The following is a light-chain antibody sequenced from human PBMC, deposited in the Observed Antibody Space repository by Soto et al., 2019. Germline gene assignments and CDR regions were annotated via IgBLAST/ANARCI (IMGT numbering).Light chain of an antibody. Sequence: QSVLTQPASVSGSPGQSITISCTGTSSDVGGYDYVSWYQLHPGKAPKLMVFEVSNRPSGVSYRFSGSKSGNTASLTISGPQAEDEADYFCSSYSISTAYLFGTGTKVTGL. CDR2: EVS. CDR1: SSDVGGYDY. V-gene: IGLV2-14*01. J-gene: IGLJ1*01. CDR3: SSYSISTAYL.